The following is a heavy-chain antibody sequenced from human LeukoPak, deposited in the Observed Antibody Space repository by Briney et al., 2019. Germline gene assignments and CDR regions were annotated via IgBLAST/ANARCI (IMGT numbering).Heavy chain of an antibody. J-gene: IGHJ6*04. D-gene: IGHD6-19*01. Sequence: PGGSLRHSRAASGFTLSGSVLHGVRPASGKGREWVGRIRSKPNNYPTAYAASVKGRFTISRDDSENTAYLQMNSLKTEDTVVYYCTRQTPGGGVAASRGRDVWGKGTTVTVSS. CDR3: TRQTPGGGVAASRGRDV. CDR2: IRSKPNNYPT. CDR1: GFTLSGSV. V-gene: IGHV3-73*01.